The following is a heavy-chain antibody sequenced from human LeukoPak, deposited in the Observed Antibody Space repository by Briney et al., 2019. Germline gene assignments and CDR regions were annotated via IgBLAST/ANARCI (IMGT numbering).Heavy chain of an antibody. CDR3: ARGWLAETIMVTPYNY. J-gene: IGHJ4*02. CDR2: ITPIFGTP. V-gene: IGHV1-69*13. D-gene: IGHD4-23*01. CDR1: GDTFSSYD. Sequence: ASVKVSCKASGDTFSSYDISWVRQAPGQGLEWTGGITPIFGTPNYAQKFQGRVTITADESTRTAYMELRSLRSEDTAVYYCARGWLAETIMVTPYNYWGQGTLVTVSS.